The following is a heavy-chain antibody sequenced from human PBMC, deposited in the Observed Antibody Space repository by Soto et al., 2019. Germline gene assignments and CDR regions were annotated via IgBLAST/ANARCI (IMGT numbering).Heavy chain of an antibody. Sequence: EVQLVESGGGLVQPGGSLRLSCAASGFTFRDYWMHWVRQTPGKGLVWVSRIDGQGGTTNYAGSVKGRLTISRDNAKNTVYLQMNSLRPEDTAVYYCARGSWHKFYMDVLGIGTTVTVSS. D-gene: IGHD6-13*01. CDR3: ARGSWHKFYMDV. CDR1: GFTFRDYW. CDR2: IDGQGGTT. J-gene: IGHJ6*03. V-gene: IGHV3-74*01.